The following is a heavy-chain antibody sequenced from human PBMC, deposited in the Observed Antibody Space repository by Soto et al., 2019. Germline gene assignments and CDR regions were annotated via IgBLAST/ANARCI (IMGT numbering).Heavy chain of an antibody. Sequence: QVSLQESGPGLVKPSETLSLSCTVSGASIISSCWTWIRQPPGKGLEWIGYMRHSGSTKYNPSLTRRVTISVDTSNNQVSLNVASVAAADTAVYYCARVGSSGYYYATDVWGQGTTVSISS. V-gene: IGHV4-59*01. J-gene: IGHJ6*02. D-gene: IGHD3-22*01. CDR2: MRHSGST. CDR3: ARVGSSGYYYATDV. CDR1: GASIISSC.